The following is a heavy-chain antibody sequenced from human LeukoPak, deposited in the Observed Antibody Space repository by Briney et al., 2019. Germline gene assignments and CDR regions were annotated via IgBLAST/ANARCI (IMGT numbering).Heavy chain of an antibody. CDR2: IRGSGDDT. J-gene: IGHJ4*02. V-gene: IGHV3-23*01. Sequence: GGSLRLSCAASGFTFRGNSMSWVRQTPGKGLEWVSSIRGSGDDTYYADSVWGRFTLSRDNSKNTLYLQMNSLSTEDTGLYYCARGAIAARRFDSWGQGTLVTVSS. CDR3: ARGAIAARRFDS. CDR1: GFTFRGNS. D-gene: IGHD6-6*01.